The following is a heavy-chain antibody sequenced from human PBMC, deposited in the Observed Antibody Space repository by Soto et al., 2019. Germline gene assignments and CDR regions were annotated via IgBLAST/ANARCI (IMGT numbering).Heavy chain of an antibody. CDR2: IYYSGST. CDR1: GGYSSSGGYY. Sequence: SVTSRVAGGYSSSGGYYWSWISQHPGKGLEWIGYIYYSGSTYYNPSLKSRVTISVDTSKNQFSLKLSSVTAADTAVYYCARTTTVTRRGARWFDPWGQGTLVTVSS. CDR3: ARTTTVTRRGARWFDP. V-gene: IGHV4-31*03. J-gene: IGHJ5*02. D-gene: IGHD4-17*01.